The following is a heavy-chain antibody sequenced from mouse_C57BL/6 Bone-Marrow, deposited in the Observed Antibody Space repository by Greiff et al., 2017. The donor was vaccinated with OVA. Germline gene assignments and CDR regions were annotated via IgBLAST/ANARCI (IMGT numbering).Heavy chain of an antibody. CDR1: GYTFTSYW. CDR2: IYPGSGST. D-gene: IGHD1-1*01. CDR3: APYYYGPWYFDV. J-gene: IGHJ1*03. Sequence: QVQLQQPGAELVKPGASVKMSCKASGYTFTSYWITWVKQRPGQGLEWIGDIYPGSGSTNYNEKFKSKATLTVDTSSSTAYMQLSSLTSEDSAVYDCAPYYYGPWYFDVWGTGTTVTVAS. V-gene: IGHV1-55*01.